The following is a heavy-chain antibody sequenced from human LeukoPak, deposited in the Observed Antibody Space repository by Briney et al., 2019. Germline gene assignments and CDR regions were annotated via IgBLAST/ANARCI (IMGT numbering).Heavy chain of an antibody. V-gene: IGHV3-23*01. D-gene: IGHD4/OR15-4a*01. CDR1: RFTFSSYA. CDR3: AKARGATYGTYYFDY. CDR2: SGSGGDT. Sequence: GGSLRLSCAASRFTFSSYAMNWVRQAPGKGLEWVSISGSGGDTYYADSVKGRFTISRDNSKNTLYLQMNSLRAEDTAVYYCAKARGATYGTYYFDYWGQGTLVTVSS. J-gene: IGHJ4*02.